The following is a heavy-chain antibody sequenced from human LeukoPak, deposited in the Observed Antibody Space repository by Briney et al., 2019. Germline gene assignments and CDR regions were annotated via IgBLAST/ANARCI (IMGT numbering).Heavy chain of an antibody. CDR3: ASVPVVGYGSGSYFPPPI. J-gene: IGHJ3*02. Sequence: GESLKISCKGSGYSFTSYWIGWVRQMPGKGLEWMGIIYPGDSDTRYSPSFQGQVTISADKSISTAYLQWSSLKASDTAMYYCASVPVVGYGSGSYFPPPIWGQGTMVTVSS. D-gene: IGHD3-10*01. CDR1: GYSFTSYW. V-gene: IGHV5-51*01. CDR2: IYPGDSDT.